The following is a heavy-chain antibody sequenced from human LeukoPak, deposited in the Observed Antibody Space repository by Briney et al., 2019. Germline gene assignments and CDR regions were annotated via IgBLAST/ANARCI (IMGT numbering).Heavy chain of an antibody. J-gene: IGHJ5*02. D-gene: IGHD2-21*02. CDR1: GFTFSSYA. CDR2: ISGGGGTT. Sequence: GGSLRLSCAASGFTFSSYAMSWGRQAPGKGLEWVSAISGGGGTTYYADSVKGRFTISRDNYKNKLFLQMNSLRAEDTALYYCAKGYCASFTCYSRFDPWGQGTLVTVSS. V-gene: IGHV3-23*01. CDR3: AKGYCASFTCYSRFDP.